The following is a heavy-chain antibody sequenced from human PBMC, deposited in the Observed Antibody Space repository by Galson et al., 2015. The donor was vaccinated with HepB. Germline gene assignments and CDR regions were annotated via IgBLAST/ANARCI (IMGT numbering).Heavy chain of an antibody. CDR3: TRGWAFLDS. Sequence: SLRLSCAASGFIFSSYWMTWVRQAPGKGLEWVANIKEDGSEIYYVDSVKGRFTISRDNAKNSLYLQMNSLRVEDTAVYYCTRGWAFLDSWGQGTLATVSS. CDR1: GFIFSSYW. D-gene: IGHD5-24*01. CDR2: IKEDGSEI. V-gene: IGHV3-7*01. J-gene: IGHJ4*02.